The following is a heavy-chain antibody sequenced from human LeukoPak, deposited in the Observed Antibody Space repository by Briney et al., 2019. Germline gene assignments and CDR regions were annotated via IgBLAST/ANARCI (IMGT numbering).Heavy chain of an antibody. V-gene: IGHV3-33*06. Sequence: PGGSLRLSCAASGFTFSNFGMHWVRQAPGKGLDWVAVIWYDGSLKYYADSVKGRFTISRDNPKNTLYLQMNSLRAEDTAIYYCAKVVQYTASTGTGLDYWGRGTLVTVSS. CDR1: GFTFSNFG. J-gene: IGHJ4*02. D-gene: IGHD1-1*01. CDR3: AKVVQYTASTGTGLDY. CDR2: IWYDGSLK.